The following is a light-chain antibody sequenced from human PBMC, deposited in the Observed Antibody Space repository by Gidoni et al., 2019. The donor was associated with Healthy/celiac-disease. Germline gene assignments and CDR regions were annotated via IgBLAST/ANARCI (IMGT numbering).Light chain of an antibody. V-gene: IGKV1-5*03. Sequence: DIQLTHSPSTLSASVGDRVTITCRASQSISSWLAWYQQKPGKAPKLLIYKASSLESGVQSRFSGSGAGTEFTLTISSRQPDDFATYYCQQYNSYSWTFGQGTKVEIK. CDR2: KAS. CDR1: QSISSW. CDR3: QQYNSYSWT. J-gene: IGKJ1*01.